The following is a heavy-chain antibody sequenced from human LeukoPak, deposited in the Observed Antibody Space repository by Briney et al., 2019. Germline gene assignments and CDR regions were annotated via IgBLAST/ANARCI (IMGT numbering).Heavy chain of an antibody. V-gene: IGHV3-30*18. CDR2: ISYDGSNK. J-gene: IGHJ6*02. Sequence: GRSLRLSCAASGFTFSSYGMHWVRQAPGKGLEWVAVISYDGSNKYYADSVKGRFTISRDNSKNTLYLQMNSLRAEDTAVYYCAKAKTALIHYYYGMDVWGQGTTVTVSS. CDR3: AKAKTALIHYYYGMDV. CDR1: GFTFSSYG. D-gene: IGHD2/OR15-2a*01.